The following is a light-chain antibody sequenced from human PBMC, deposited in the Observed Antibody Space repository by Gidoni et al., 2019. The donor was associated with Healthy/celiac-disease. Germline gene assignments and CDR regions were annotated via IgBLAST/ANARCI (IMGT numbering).Light chain of an antibody. V-gene: IGLV2-14*01. CDR3: SSYTSSSTPYV. Sequence: QSALTQPASVSGSPGQSITISCTGTSSDGGGYNYVSWYQQHPGKAPKLMLYEVSNRPSGVSNRFSGSKSGNTASLTISGLQAEDEADYYCSSYTSSSTPYVFGTGTKVTVL. J-gene: IGLJ1*01. CDR2: EVS. CDR1: SSDGGGYNY.